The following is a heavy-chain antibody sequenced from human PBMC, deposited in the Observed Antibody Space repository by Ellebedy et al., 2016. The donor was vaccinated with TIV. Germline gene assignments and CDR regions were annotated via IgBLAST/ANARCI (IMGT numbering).Heavy chain of an antibody. CDR1: GYTFTSYG. Sequence: ASVKVSXKASGYTFTSYGISWVRQAPGQGLEWMGWISAYNGNTNYAQKLQGRVTMTTDTSTSTAYMELRSLRSDDTAVYYCAKEGSGYSPPWDYYYGMDVWGQGTTVTVSS. CDR3: AKEGSGYSPPWDYYYGMDV. V-gene: IGHV1-18*01. J-gene: IGHJ6*02. CDR2: ISAYNGNT. D-gene: IGHD5-18*01.